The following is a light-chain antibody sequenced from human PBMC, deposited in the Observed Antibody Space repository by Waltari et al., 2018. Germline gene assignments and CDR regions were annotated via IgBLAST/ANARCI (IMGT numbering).Light chain of an antibody. CDR3: QKYDSAPYS. J-gene: IGKJ2*03. CDR2: AAS. CDR1: HGIGSS. Sequence: DIQMTQSPHSLSASVGDRVTITCRASHGIGSSLAWYQQKPGKVPELLMYAASSLHSGVPSRFSGTGSGTDFTLTISGLQPEDVGSYYCQKYDSAPYSFGQGTKLEI. V-gene: IGKV1-27*01.